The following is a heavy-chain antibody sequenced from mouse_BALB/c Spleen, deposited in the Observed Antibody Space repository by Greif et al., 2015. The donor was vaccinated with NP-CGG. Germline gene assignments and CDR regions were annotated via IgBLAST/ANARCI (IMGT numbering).Heavy chain of an antibody. J-gene: IGHJ2*01. D-gene: IGHD2-10*02. V-gene: IGHV7-3*02. Sequence: EVKLVESGGGLVQPGGSLRLSCATSGFTFTAYYMSWVRQPPGKALEWLGFIRNKANGYTTEYSASVKGRFTISRDNSQSILYLQMNTLRAEDRATYYCAREYGNYFDYWGQGTTLTVSS. CDR2: IRNKANGYTT. CDR1: GFTFTAYY. CDR3: AREYGNYFDY.